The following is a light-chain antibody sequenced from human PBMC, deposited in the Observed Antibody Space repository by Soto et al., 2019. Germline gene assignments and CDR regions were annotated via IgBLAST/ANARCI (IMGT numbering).Light chain of an antibody. Sequence: EIVMTQSPATLSVSPGERATVSCRASQDISSNLAWYQQKPGQAPRLLIYGAFTRATDIPARFSGSGSGTDCTLTISGLQSEYFAVYHCQQYHYWPWTFGQGTKVEIK. CDR3: QQYHYWPWT. CDR2: GAF. CDR1: QDISSN. V-gene: IGKV3-15*01. J-gene: IGKJ1*01.